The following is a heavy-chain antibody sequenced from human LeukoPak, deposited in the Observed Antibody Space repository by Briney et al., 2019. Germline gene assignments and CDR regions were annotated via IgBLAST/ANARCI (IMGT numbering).Heavy chain of an antibody. J-gene: IGHJ3*02. D-gene: IGHD3-3*01. CDR1: GFTFSSYS. CDR2: ISSSSYI. V-gene: IGHV3-21*01. Sequence: PGGSLRLSCAASGFTFSSYSMNWVRQAPGKGLEWVSSISSSSYIYYADSVKGRFTISRDNAKNSLYLQMNSLRAEDTAVYYCARQYYDFWSGYYISGHDAFDIWGQGTMVTVSS. CDR3: ARQYYDFWSGYYISGHDAFDI.